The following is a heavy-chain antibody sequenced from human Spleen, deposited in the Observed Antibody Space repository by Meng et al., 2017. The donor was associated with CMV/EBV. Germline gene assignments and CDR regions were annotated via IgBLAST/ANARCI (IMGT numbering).Heavy chain of an antibody. CDR2: ISGSGVST. CDR3: AKDRGGYHDFDY. J-gene: IGHJ4*02. CDR1: GFTVSSYA. V-gene: IGHV3-23*01. Sequence: CAASGFTVSSYAMSWVRQAPGKGLEWVSGISGSGVSTYYAGSVKGRFTISRDNSKNTLFLQMNSLRAEDTAVYYCAKDRGGYHDFDYWGQGTLVTVSS. D-gene: IGHD5-12*01.